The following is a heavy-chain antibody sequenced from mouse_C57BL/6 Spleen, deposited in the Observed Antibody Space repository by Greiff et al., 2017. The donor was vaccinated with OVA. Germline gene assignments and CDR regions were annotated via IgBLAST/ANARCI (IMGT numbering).Heavy chain of an antibody. CDR3: ARRATVVNY. J-gene: IGHJ2*01. D-gene: IGHD1-1*01. Sequence: QVQLKQSGAELVRPGASVTLSCKASGYTFTDYEMHWVKQTPVHGLEWIGAIDPETGGTAYNQKFKGKAILTVDTSSSTAYMQLSSLTSEDSAVYYCARRATVVNYWGQGTTLTVSS. V-gene: IGHV1-15*01. CDR1: GYTFTDYE. CDR2: IDPETGGT.